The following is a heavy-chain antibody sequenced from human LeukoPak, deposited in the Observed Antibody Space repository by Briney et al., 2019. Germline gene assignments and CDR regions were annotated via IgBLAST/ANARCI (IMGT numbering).Heavy chain of an antibody. D-gene: IGHD3-22*01. V-gene: IGHV3-33*01. CDR1: GFTFSSYG. Sequence: GGSLRLSCAASGFTFSSYGMHWVRQAPGKGLEWVAVIWYDGSNKYYADSVKGRFTISRDNSKNTLYLQMNSLRAEDTAVYYCARDRYYYDSSGYLDHWGQGTLVTVSS. J-gene: IGHJ4*02. CDR3: ARDRYYYDSSGYLDH. CDR2: IWYDGSNK.